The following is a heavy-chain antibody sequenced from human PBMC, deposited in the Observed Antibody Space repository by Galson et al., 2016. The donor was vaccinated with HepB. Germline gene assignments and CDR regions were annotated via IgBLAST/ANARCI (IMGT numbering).Heavy chain of an antibody. D-gene: IGHD3-10*01. CDR1: GFTFSAYS. V-gene: IGHV3-64*02. Sequence: SLRLSCAASGFTFSAYSMHWVRQAPGKGLEYVSAITGDGGSTYYADSVKGRFSISRDNSKNTLYLQMGSLRAEDMAVYYCARVGFGLDHWGQGTLVTVSS. J-gene: IGHJ4*02. CDR3: ARVGFGLDH. CDR2: ITGDGGST.